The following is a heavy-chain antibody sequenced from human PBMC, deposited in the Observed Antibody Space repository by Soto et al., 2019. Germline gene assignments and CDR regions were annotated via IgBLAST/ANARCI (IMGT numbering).Heavy chain of an antibody. CDR3: TRRSGYSRVFDY. D-gene: IGHD6-13*01. J-gene: IGHJ4*02. CDR1: GFTFSDHY. Sequence: PGGSLRLSCAASGFTFSDHYMDWVRQAPGKGLEWVGRTRNKANSYTTEYAASVKGSFTISRYDSKNSLFLQMNSLKTEDTAVYYCTRRSGYSRVFDYWGQGTLVTVSS. CDR2: TRNKANSYTT. V-gene: IGHV3-72*01.